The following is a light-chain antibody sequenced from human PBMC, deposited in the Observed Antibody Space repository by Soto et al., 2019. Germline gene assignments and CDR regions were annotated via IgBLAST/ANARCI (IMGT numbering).Light chain of an antibody. V-gene: IGKV2-28*01. CDR3: MQALQTPST. CDR2: LGS. CDR1: QSLLHSNGYNY. J-gene: IGKJ4*01. Sequence: DIVMTQSPLSLPVTPGEPASISCRSSQSLLHSNGYNYLDWYLQKPGQSPQLLIYLGSNRASGVPDRFSGSGSRTDFTLKISRVEAEDVGVYYCMQALQTPSTFGGGTKVEIK.